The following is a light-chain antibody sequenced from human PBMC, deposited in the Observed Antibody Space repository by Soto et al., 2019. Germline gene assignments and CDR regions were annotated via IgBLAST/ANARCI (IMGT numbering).Light chain of an antibody. CDR1: SSDVGSYNL. Sequence: QSALTQPASVSGSPGQSITISCTETSSDVGSYNLVSWYQQNPGKAPKLMIYEGSKRPSGISNRFSGSKSGNTASLTISGLQAEDEADYYCCSYAGSSTHYVFGTGTKVTVL. V-gene: IGLV2-23*01. CDR2: EGS. J-gene: IGLJ1*01. CDR3: CSYAGSSTHYV.